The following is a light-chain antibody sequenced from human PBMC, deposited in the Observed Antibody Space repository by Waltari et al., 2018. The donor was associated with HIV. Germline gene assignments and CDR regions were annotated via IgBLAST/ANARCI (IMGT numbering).Light chain of an antibody. J-gene: IGKJ2*01. CDR3: QKYYDNPYT. CDR2: WAS. V-gene: IGKV4-1*01. CDR1: QSVSYISNNKNF. Sequence: DLVMTHSPHSLTVSLGERPTTNSMSSQSVSYISNNKNFLAWYQQKPGQPTKLLIYWASSREARVPDRFSGGGSGKDFTLTINSLQDEDVAVYYCQKYYDNPYTFGQGTKLEI.